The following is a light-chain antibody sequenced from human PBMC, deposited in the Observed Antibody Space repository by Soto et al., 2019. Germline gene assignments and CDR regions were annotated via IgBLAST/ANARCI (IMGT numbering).Light chain of an antibody. CDR3: QQYNTWPPT. J-gene: IGKJ3*01. CDR1: QSVGRD. CDR2: GAS. Sequence: EIVMTQSPATLSVSPGEGATLSCRASQSVGRDLAWYQQKPGQAPRLLIYGASTRATGIPARFTGSGSGTEFTLAINSLQSEGVAVYWCQQYNTWPPTFGPGTTVDIK. V-gene: IGKV3-15*01.